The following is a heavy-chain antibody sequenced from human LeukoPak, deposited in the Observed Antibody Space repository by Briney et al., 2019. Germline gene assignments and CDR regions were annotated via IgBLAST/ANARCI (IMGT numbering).Heavy chain of an antibody. D-gene: IGHD3-10*01. CDR2: INPSSGSP. Sequence: ASVKVSCKASGYTFISYYIHWVRQAPGQGLEWMGVINPSSGSPSYAQNFQGRLTMTEDASTDTAYMELSSLTSADTAVYYCVSGLWNTGSPWGQGTLVTVSS. J-gene: IGHJ5*02. V-gene: IGHV1-46*01. CDR3: VSGLWNTGSP. CDR1: GYTFISYY.